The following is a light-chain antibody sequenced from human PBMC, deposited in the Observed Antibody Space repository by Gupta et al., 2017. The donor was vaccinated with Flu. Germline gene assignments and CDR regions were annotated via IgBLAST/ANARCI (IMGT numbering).Light chain of an antibody. V-gene: IGKV4-1*01. CDR2: WAS. J-gene: IGKJ5*01. Sequence: SVACSSGQKATINCKSSQSVLYSSNNKNYLAWYQQKPGQPPKLLIYWASTRESGVPDRFSGSGSGTDFTLTISSLQAEDVAVYYCQQYYSTPNTFGQGTRLEIK. CDR1: QSVLYSSNNKNY. CDR3: QQYYSTPNT.